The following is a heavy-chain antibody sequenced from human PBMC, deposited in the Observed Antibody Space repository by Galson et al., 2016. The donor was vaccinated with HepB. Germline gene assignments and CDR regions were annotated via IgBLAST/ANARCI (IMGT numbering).Heavy chain of an antibody. Sequence: SLRLSCAASGFTFSDYYMSWIRQAPGKGLEWVSYISSTGSTIYYADSVKGRFTISRDNAENSLYLRMNSLRADDTAVYYCARDQGRNSWSPYYFDYWARDPWSPSPQ. CDR2: ISSTGSTI. D-gene: IGHD6-13*01. CDR3: ARDQGRNSWSPYYFDY. J-gene: IGHJ4*02. V-gene: IGHV3-11*01. CDR1: GFTFSDYY.